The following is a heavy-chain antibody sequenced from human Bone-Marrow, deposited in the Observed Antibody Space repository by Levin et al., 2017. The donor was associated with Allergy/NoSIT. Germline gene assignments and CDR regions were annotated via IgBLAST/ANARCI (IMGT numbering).Heavy chain of an antibody. CDR3: AKGGDCSGGSCPFDY. J-gene: IGHJ4*02. CDR1: GFTFSSYA. V-gene: IGHV3-23*01. CDR2: ISGSGGST. Sequence: GGSLRLSCAASGFTFSSYAMSWVRQAPGKGLEWVSAISGSGGSTYYADSVKGRFTISRDNSKNTLYLQMNSLRAEDTAVYYCAKGGDCSGGSCPFDYWGQGTLVTVSS. D-gene: IGHD2-15*01.